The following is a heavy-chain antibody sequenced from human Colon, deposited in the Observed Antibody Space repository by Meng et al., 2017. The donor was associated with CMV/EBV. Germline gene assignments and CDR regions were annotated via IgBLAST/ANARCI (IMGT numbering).Heavy chain of an antibody. V-gene: IGHV3-30*04. J-gene: IGHJ4*02. Sequence: VQLVESGGGVVQPGMSLRLSCAASGFTFSTFALHWVRQAPGKGLEWVAVISYDGSSEHYADSVKGRFTISRDNSKNTLYLQMNSLRTEDTSVYYCVRSYSSSWHNFDYWGQGTLVTVSS. CDR2: ISYDGSSE. CDR1: GFTFSTFA. CDR3: VRSYSSSWHNFDY. D-gene: IGHD6-13*01.